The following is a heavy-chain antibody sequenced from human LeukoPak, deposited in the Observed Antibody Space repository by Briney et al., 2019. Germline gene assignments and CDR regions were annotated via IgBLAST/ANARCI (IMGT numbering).Heavy chain of an antibody. D-gene: IGHD5-18*01. CDR2: IYHSGST. Sequence: SETLSLTCAVSGYSISSGYYWGWIRHPPGKGLEWIGSIYHSGSTYYNPSLKSRVTISVDTSKNQFSLKLSSVTAADTAVYYCAHGYSYRDYWGQGTLVTVSS. CDR3: AHGYSYRDY. J-gene: IGHJ4*02. V-gene: IGHV4-38-2*01. CDR1: GYSISSGYY.